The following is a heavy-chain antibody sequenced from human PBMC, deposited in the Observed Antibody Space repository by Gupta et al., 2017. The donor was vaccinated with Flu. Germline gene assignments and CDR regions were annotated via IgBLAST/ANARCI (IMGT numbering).Heavy chain of an antibody. V-gene: IGHV3-9*01. CDR2: ISWNSCSI. D-gene: IGHD3-3*01. Sequence: WVRQGPGKGLEWVSSISWNSCSIDYGDSVKGRSTISRDNNKNTLYLEMNTLKTEDTAVYYCARDGAVWSAEFYYMDVGGKGTTVIVSS. CDR3: ARDGAVWSAEFYYMDV. J-gene: IGHJ6*03.